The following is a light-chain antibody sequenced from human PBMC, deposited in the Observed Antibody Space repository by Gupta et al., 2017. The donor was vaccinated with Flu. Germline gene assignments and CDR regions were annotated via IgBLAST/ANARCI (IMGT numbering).Light chain of an antibody. CDR3: QQDDSTPVS. Sequence: DIVMTQSPDSLAVSLGERATINCKSSQSLFYSSNSKNYLAWYQQRPGQPPKVIIYWASIRESGVPDRFSGSGSGTDFTLTISSLQAEDVAVYYCQQDDSTPVSFGQGTRLEIK. J-gene: IGKJ5*01. V-gene: IGKV4-1*01. CDR2: WAS. CDR1: QSLFYSSNSKNY.